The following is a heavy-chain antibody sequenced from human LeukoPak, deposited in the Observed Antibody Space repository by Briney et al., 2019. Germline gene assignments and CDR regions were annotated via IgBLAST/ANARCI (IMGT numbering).Heavy chain of an antibody. CDR2: INHSGST. D-gene: IGHD2-2*01. J-gene: IGHJ3*02. Sequence: PSETLSLTCAVYGGSFSGYYWSWIRQPPGKGLEWIGEINHSGSTNYNPSLKSRVTISVDTSKNQFSLKLSSVTAADTAVYYCARDIVVVPAARSYAFDIWGQGTVVTVSS. CDR1: GGSFSGYY. V-gene: IGHV4-34*01. CDR3: ARDIVVVPAARSYAFDI.